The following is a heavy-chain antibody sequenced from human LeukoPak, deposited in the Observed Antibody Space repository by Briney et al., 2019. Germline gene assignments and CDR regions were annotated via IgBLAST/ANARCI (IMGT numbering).Heavy chain of an antibody. CDR2: IYSGGST. D-gene: IGHD6-19*01. CDR1: GFTVSSNY. Sequence: GGSLRLSCAASGFTVSSNYMSWVRQAPGKGLEWVSVIYSGGSTYYADSVKGRFTISRDNSKNTLYLQMNSLRAEDTAVYYCARDRRQWLVLLYFQHWGQGTLVTVSS. CDR3: ARDRRQWLVLLYFQH. V-gene: IGHV3-53*05. J-gene: IGHJ1*01.